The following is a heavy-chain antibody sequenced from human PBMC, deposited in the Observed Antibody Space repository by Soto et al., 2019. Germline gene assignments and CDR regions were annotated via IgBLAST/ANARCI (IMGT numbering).Heavy chain of an antibody. CDR2: ISYDGSNK. CDR3: ARVLGELRGFDY. CDR1: GFTFSSYA. J-gene: IGHJ4*02. Sequence: QVQLVESGGGVVQPGRSLRLSCAASGFTFSSYAMHWVRQAPGKGLEWVAVISYDGSNKYYADSVKGRFTIARDNSKNTPYLQMNSLRAEDTAVYYCARVLGELRGFDYWGQGTLVTVSS. V-gene: IGHV3-30-3*01. D-gene: IGHD1-26*01.